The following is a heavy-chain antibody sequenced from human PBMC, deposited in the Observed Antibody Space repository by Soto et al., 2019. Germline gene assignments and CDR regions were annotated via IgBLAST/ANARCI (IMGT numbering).Heavy chain of an antibody. Sequence: GGSLRLSCAASGFTFDDYTMHWVRQAPGKGLEWVSLNSWDGLRTYYADSVKGRFTISRDNSKNSLYLQMSSLRTEDTALYYCAKDFHPFRGFYSPTAIDYWGQGTLVTVSS. J-gene: IGHJ4*02. CDR1: GFTFDDYT. V-gene: IGHV3-43*01. CDR2: NSWDGLRT. CDR3: AKDFHPFRGFYSPTAIDY. D-gene: IGHD3-22*01.